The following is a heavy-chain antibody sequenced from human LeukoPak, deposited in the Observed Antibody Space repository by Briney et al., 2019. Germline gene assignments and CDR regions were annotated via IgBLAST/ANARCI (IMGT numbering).Heavy chain of an antibody. CDR3: ASNYGGNPEFIDY. D-gene: IGHD4-23*01. CDR2: ISGSGGST. Sequence: PGGSLRLSCAASGFTFSSYAMSWVRQAPGKGLEWVSAISGSGGSTYYADSVKGRFTISRDNSKNTLYLRMNSLRAEDTAVYYCASNYGGNPEFIDYWGQGTLVTVSS. CDR1: GFTFSSYA. J-gene: IGHJ4*02. V-gene: IGHV3-23*01.